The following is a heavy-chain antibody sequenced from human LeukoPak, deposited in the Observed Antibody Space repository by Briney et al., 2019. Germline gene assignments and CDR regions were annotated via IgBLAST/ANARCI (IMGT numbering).Heavy chain of an antibody. CDR3: ARDAARGWFDP. Sequence: PGGSLRLSCAASGFTFSSYGMHWVRQAPGKGLEWVAVIWYDGSNKYYADSVKGRFTISRDNSKNTLYLQMNSLRAEDTAVYYCARDAARGWFDPWGQGTLVTVSS. D-gene: IGHD6-13*01. J-gene: IGHJ5*02. V-gene: IGHV3-33*01. CDR1: GFTFSSYG. CDR2: IWYDGSNK.